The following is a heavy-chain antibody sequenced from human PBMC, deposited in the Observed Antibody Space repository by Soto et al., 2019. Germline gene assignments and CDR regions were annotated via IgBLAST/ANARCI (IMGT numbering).Heavy chain of an antibody. CDR1: GFTFSTYA. J-gene: IGHJ6*02. V-gene: IGHV3-23*01. CDR3: AKQQGPGTPYYYAMDV. CDR2: IRSSGDRT. Sequence: GGSLRLSCAASGFTFSTYAMSWFRQAPGKGLEWVSVIRSSGDRTYCADSVKGRFTISRDNSKNTLYMQMNSLRAEDTAVYYCAKQQGPGTPYYYAMDVWGQGTTVTVSS. D-gene: IGHD1-1*01.